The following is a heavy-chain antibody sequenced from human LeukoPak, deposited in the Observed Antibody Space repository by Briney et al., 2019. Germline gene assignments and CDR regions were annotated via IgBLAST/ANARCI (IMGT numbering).Heavy chain of an antibody. CDR1: GYSISSGYY. Sequence: PSETLSLTCTVSGYSISSGYYWGWIRQPPGKGLEWIGSIYHSGSTYYNPSLKSRVTMSVDTSKNQFSLKLSSVTAADTAVYYCARGKYYYGSGSENEFDYWGQGTLVTVSS. V-gene: IGHV4-38-2*02. D-gene: IGHD3-10*01. CDR2: IYHSGST. J-gene: IGHJ4*02. CDR3: ARGKYYYGSGSENEFDY.